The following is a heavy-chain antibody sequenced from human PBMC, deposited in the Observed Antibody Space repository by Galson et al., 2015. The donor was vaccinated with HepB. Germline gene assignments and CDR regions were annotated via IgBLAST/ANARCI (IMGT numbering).Heavy chain of an antibody. D-gene: IGHD3-10*01. V-gene: IGHV3-30-3*01. J-gene: IGHJ6*02. Sequence: SLRLSCAASGFTFSSYAMHWVRQAPGKGLEWVAVISYDGSNKYYADSVKGRFTISRDNSKNTLYLQMNSLRAEDTAVYYCARDYISSRGPLGHYYGMDVWGQGTTVTVSS. CDR2: ISYDGSNK. CDR3: ARDYISSRGPLGHYYGMDV. CDR1: GFTFSSYA.